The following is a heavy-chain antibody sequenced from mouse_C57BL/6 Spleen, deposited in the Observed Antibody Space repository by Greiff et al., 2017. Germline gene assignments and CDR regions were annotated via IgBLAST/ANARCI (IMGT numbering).Heavy chain of an antibody. J-gene: IGHJ3*01. CDR1: GFTFSSYA. Sequence: EVKVVESGEGLVKPGGSLKLSCAASGFTFSSYAMSWVRQTPEKRLEWVAYISSGGDYIYYADTVKGRFTISRDNARNTLYLQMSSLKSEDTAMYYCTSDGYFSWFAYWGQGTLVTVSA. CDR2: ISSGGDYI. D-gene: IGHD2-3*01. CDR3: TSDGYFSWFAY. V-gene: IGHV5-9-1*02.